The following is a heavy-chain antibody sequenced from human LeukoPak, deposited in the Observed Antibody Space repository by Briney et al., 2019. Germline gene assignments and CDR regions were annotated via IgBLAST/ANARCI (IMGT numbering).Heavy chain of an antibody. D-gene: IGHD3-10*01. Sequence: SETLSLTCTVSGGSISSYYWSWIRQPAGKGLEWIGRIYTSGSTNYNPSLKSRVTMSVDTSKNQFSLKLSSVTAADTAVYYCARDPSGTMVRGVIMGGWFDPWGQGTLVTVSS. CDR3: ARDPSGTMVRGVIMGGWFDP. V-gene: IGHV4-4*07. J-gene: IGHJ5*02. CDR2: IYTSGST. CDR1: GGSISSYY.